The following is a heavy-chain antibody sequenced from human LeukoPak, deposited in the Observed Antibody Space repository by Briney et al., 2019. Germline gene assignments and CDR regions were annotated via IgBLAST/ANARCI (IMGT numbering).Heavy chain of an antibody. J-gene: IGHJ4*02. CDR2: ISSSSSYI. Sequence: PGGSLRLSCAASGFTFSSYSMNWVCQAPGKGLEWVSSISSSSSYIYYADSVKGRFTISRDNAKNSLYLQMNSLRAEDTAVYYCAKPYYYDSSGYYYWGQGTLVTVSS. CDR1: GFTFSSYS. D-gene: IGHD3-22*01. CDR3: AKPYYYDSSGYYY. V-gene: IGHV3-21*01.